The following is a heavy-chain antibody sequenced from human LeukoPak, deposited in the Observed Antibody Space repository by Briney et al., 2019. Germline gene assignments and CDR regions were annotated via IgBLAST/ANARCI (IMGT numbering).Heavy chain of an antibody. V-gene: IGHV3-7*01. CDR2: IRQDGGEK. D-gene: IGHD6-13*01. Sequence: PGGSLRLSCAVSGFTFTDYWMNWVRRAPGKGLEWVASIRQDGGEKSYVDSVKGRFTISRDNTKNSLYLQMSSLWAEDTAVYYCARDGTAPGLYFDLWGRGTLVTVSS. J-gene: IGHJ4*01. CDR1: GFTFTDYW. CDR3: ARDGTAPGLYFDL.